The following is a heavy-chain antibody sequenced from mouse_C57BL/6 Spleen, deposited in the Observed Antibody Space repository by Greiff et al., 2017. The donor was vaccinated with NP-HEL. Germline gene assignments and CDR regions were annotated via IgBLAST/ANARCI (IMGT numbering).Heavy chain of an antibody. CDR2: ISSGSSTI. J-gene: IGHJ4*01. D-gene: IGHD2-3*01. Sequence: DVMLVESGGGLVKPGGSLKLSCAASGFTFSDYGMHWVRQAPEKGLEWVAYISSGSSTIYYADTVKGRFTISRDNAKNTLFLQMTSLRSEDTAMYYCARKRDDGYYGGAMDYWGQGTSVTVSS. V-gene: IGHV5-17*01. CDR3: ARKRDDGYYGGAMDY. CDR1: GFTFSDYG.